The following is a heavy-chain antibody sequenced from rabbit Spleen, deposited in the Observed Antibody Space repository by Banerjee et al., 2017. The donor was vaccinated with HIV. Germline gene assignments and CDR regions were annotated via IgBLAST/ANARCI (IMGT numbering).Heavy chain of an antibody. CDR2: IDPVFGST. Sequence: QLEKSGGGLVKPEGSLKLSCKASGFDVSSYGVSWVRQAPGTGLEWIGYIDPVFGSTRYASWVNGQFTISSHNAQNTLYLQLNSLTVADTATYFCVREVAANFSLWGQGTLVTVS. D-gene: IGHD4-1*01. CDR3: VREVAANFSL. J-gene: IGHJ4*01. V-gene: IGHV1S7*01. CDR1: GFDVSSYG.